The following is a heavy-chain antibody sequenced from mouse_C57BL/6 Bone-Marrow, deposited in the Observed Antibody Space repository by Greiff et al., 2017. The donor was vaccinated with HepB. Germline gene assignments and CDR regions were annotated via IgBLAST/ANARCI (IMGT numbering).Heavy chain of an antibody. V-gene: IGHV5-4*01. CDR1: GFTFSSYA. J-gene: IGHJ1*03. Sequence: EVQLVESGGGLVKPGGSLKLSCAASGFTFSSYAMSWVRQTPEKRLEWVATISDGGSYTYYPDNVKGRFTISRDNAKNNLYLQMSHLKSEDTAMYYCARENYYGLGVWGTGTTVTVSS. D-gene: IGHD1-1*01. CDR2: ISDGGSYT. CDR3: ARENYYGLGV.